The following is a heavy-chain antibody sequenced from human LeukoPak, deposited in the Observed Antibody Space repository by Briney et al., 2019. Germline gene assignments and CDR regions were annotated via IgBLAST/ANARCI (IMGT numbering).Heavy chain of an antibody. Sequence: PGGSLRLSCAASRFTFSVHWMHWVRHAPGKGLEWVSAISGSGGSTYYADSVKGRFTISRGNSKNTLYLKMNSLRAEDTAVYYCAKDLDSSGWGFDYWGQGTLVTVSS. CDR3: AKDLDSSGWGFDY. CDR1: RFTFSVHW. D-gene: IGHD6-19*01. V-gene: IGHV3-23*01. CDR2: ISGSGGST. J-gene: IGHJ4*02.